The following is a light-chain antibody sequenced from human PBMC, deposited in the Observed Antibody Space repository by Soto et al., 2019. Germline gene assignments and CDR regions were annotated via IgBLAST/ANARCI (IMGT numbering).Light chain of an antibody. CDR1: SSNIGAGYD. CDR3: QSYDSSLSVV. V-gene: IGLV1-40*01. J-gene: IGLJ2*01. Sequence: QSVLTQPPSVSGAPGQRVTISCTGSSSNIGAGYDVHWYQQLPGTAPKLLIYYNNNRPSGVPDRFSGSKSGTSASLAITGLQAEDEADYYCQSYDSSLSVVFGGGTQLTVL. CDR2: YNN.